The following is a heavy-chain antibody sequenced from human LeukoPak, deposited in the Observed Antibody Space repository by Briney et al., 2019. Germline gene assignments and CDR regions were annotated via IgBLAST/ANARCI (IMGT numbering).Heavy chain of an antibody. CDR2: KNPNSGRT. Sequence: ASVKVSCEASGYTFSSYDINWVRQAPGQGLEWMGWKNPNSGRTGFAQKFQGRLTMTTDTSISTAYMELSSLTSEDTAVYYCARGPVRTHGMDVWGQGTTVTVSS. CDR3: ARGPVRTHGMDV. J-gene: IGHJ6*02. V-gene: IGHV1-8*01. CDR1: GYTFSSYD.